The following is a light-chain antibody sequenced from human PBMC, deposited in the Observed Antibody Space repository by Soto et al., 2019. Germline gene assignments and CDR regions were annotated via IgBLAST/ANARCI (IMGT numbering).Light chain of an antibody. Sequence: DIQMTQSASTLSAYVGDRVTITCRASQSISSWLTWYQQKPGQAPKLLIYKASTLQSGVPSRFSGSGSGTEFTLAISSLQPDDSATYYCQQYNDNWTFGQGTKVDIK. CDR1: QSISSW. V-gene: IGKV1-5*03. CDR2: KAS. J-gene: IGKJ1*01. CDR3: QQYNDNWT.